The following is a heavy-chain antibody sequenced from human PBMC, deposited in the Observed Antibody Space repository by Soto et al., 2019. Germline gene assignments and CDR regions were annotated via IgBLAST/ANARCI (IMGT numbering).Heavy chain of an antibody. D-gene: IGHD2-2*01. CDR1: GFTFSTYG. J-gene: IGHJ6*02. Sequence: QVQLVESGGGVVQPGRSLRLSCAASGFTSGFTFSTYGMHWVRQAPGKGLEGVALISYDGSYNYYTDSVKGRFTISRDNSKNTLYLQMNNLRAEDTAVYHCAKEVGGHCSSFSCYGYGMDVWGQGTTVTVSS. CDR2: ISYDGSYN. V-gene: IGHV3-30*18. CDR3: AKEVGGHCSSFSCYGYGMDV.